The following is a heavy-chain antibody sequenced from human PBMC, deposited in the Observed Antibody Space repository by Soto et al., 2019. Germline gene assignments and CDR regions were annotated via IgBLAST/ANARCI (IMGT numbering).Heavy chain of an antibody. CDR1: VR. CDR3: AHGDYSRDGWSFSAY. J-gene: IGHJ1*01. Sequence: VRVGWIRQSPGKALEWLALIYWDDGKRYSPSLKNRLTVTKDTLKNQVVLTMTNMDPADTGTYYCAHGDYSRDGWSFSAYRGHGTLVPVFS. V-gene: IGHV2-5*02. CDR2: IYWDDGK. D-gene: IGHD2-15*01.